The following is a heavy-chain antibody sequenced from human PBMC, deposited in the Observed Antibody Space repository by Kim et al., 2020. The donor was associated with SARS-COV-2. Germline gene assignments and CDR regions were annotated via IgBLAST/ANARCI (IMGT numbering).Heavy chain of an antibody. CDR1: GGSISSYY. CDR3: ARQYSGSYWRERQDAFDI. V-gene: IGHV4-59*08. CDR2: IYYSGST. Sequence: SETLSLTCTVSGGSISSYYWSWIRQPPGKGLEWIGYIYYSGSTNYNPSLKSRVTISVDTSKNQFSLKLSSVTAADTAVYYCARQYSGSYWRERQDAFDIWGQGTMVTVSS. D-gene: IGHD1-26*01. J-gene: IGHJ3*02.